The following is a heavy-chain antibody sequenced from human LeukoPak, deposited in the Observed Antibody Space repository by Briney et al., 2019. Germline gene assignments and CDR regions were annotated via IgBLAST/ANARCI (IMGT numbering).Heavy chain of an antibody. Sequence: ASVKVSCKASGYTFIGYYMHWVRQAPGQGLEWMGWINPNSGGTNYAQKFQGRVTMTRDTSISTAYMELSRLTSDDTAVYYCARGNLEGSKNQLRYWGQGTLVTVSS. CDR1: GYTFIGYY. CDR2: INPNSGGT. D-gene: IGHD2-2*01. V-gene: IGHV1-2*02. CDR3: ARGNLEGSKNQLRY. J-gene: IGHJ4*02.